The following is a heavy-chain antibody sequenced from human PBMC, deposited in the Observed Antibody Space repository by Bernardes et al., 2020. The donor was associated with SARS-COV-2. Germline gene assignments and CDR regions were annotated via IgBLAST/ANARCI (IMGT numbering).Heavy chain of an antibody. CDR1: GYTFTGYF. Sequence: VKVSCKASGYTFTGYFIHWVRQAPGQRLEWMGWINPNTGGTNYIQKFQGRVTMTRDTSITTAYMELSRLGSDDTAIYYCARTRTTISTTGIPVDYWGQGTLVTVSS. CDR3: ARTRTTISTTGIPVDY. V-gene: IGHV1-2*02. J-gene: IGHJ4*02. CDR2: INPNTGGT. D-gene: IGHD2-21*02.